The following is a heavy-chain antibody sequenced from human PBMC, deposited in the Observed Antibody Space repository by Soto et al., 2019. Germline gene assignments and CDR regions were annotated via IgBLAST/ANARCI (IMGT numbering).Heavy chain of an antibody. CDR3: AREAYPYSSRYYFDY. J-gene: IGHJ4*02. CDR2: IIPIFGTA. D-gene: IGHD6-13*01. V-gene: IGHV1-69*01. Sequence: MGGIIPIFGTANYAQKFQGRVTITADESTSTAYMELSSLRSEDTAVYYCAREAYPYSSRYYFDYWGQGTLVTVSS.